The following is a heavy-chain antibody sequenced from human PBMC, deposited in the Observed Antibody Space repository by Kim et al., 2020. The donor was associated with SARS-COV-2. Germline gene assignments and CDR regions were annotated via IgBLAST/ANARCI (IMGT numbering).Heavy chain of an antibody. D-gene: IGHD3-10*01. CDR3: ARTLHTTSGSCRHYCDL. CDR2: INHNGSN. CDR1: GGSFSSFY. Sequence: SETLSLTCAVSGGSFSSFYCSWVRQPPGRGLEWVGVINHNGSNNYNPSPKSRLPISVDTYTNQSPLQLTSRTAADTAVYYCARTLHTTSGSCRHYCDLWG. V-gene: IGHV4-34*01. J-gene: IGHJ2*01.